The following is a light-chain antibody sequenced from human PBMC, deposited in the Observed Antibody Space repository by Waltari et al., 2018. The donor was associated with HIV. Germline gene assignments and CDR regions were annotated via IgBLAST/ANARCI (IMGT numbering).Light chain of an antibody. J-gene: IGKJ3*01. Sequence: IVMTQSPATLSVSPGERATLSCRASQNINNNLAWYQQKPGQAPRLLISSVSTRARNIPARFSGSRSATNFSLTINSLQSEDLATYYCQQAHSSPFTFGPGTTVHIK. CDR3: QQAHSSPFT. V-gene: IGKV3-15*01. CDR2: SVS. CDR1: QNINNN.